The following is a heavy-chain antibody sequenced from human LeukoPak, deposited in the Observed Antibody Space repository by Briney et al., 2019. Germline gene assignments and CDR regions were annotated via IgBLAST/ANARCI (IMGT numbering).Heavy chain of an antibody. CDR1: GYTFTSDY. J-gene: IGHJ5*02. Sequence: GASVKVSCKASGYTFTSDYMNRVRQAPGQGLEWMGIVHSSGGVIKYAQEFQDRLTVTRDTSTSTIYMELSSLRSEDTAVYYCAGSSHQRNWFDPWGQGTLVIVSS. V-gene: IGHV1-46*01. CDR3: AGSSHQRNWFDP. CDR2: VHSSGGVI. D-gene: IGHD1-26*01.